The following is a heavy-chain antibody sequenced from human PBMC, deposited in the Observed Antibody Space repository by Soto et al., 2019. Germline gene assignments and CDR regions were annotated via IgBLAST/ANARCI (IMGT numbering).Heavy chain of an antibody. V-gene: IGHV3-66*01. CDR1: GFIVSDTY. CDR2: ISNRGDT. Sequence: EVQLVESGGGLVQPGGSLRLSCTASGFIVSDTYVNWVRQAPGKGLEWVSVISNRGDTHYADSVRGSFSLTRDISANTLTLQMNNRSVEDTAVYYCARAPLYCRGGSCAITGDAYDIWGQGTLVTVSS. J-gene: IGHJ3*02. D-gene: IGHD2-15*01. CDR3: ARAPLYCRGGSCAITGDAYDI.